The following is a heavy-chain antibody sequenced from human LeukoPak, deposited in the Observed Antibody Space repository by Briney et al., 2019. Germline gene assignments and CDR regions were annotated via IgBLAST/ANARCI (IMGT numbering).Heavy chain of an antibody. CDR1: GFTFDDYG. CDR2: ITWNGGST. CDR3: ARGDKQLVFNRNKGGFDP. J-gene: IGHJ5*02. V-gene: IGHV3-20*04. D-gene: IGHD6-13*01. Sequence: GGSLRLSCAASGFTFDDYGMSWVRQAPGKGLEWVSGITWNGGSTGYADSVKGRFTISRDNAKNSLYLQMNSLRAEDTALYYCARGDKQLVFNRNKGGFDPWGQGTLVTVSS.